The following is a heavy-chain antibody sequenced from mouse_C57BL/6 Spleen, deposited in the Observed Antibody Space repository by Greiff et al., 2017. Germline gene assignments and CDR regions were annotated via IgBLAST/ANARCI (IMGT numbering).Heavy chain of an antibody. Sequence: QVQLQQPGAELVKPGASVKLSCKASGYTFTSYWMHWVKQRPGQGLEWIGMIHPNSGSTNYNEKFKSKATLTVDKSSSTAYMQLSSLTSEDSAVYYWARGRLGLRRTHFDYWGQGTTLTVSS. J-gene: IGHJ2*01. CDR2: IHPNSGST. V-gene: IGHV1-64*01. CDR3: ARGRLGLRRTHFDY. D-gene: IGHD2-4*01. CDR1: GYTFTSYW.